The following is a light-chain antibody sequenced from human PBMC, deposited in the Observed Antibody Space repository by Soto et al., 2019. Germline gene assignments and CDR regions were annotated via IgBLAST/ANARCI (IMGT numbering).Light chain of an antibody. CDR2: AAS. CDR1: QGFINS. Sequence: DIQMTQSPSSLSASVGDRVTITCRASQGFINSLAWYQQKPGKVPKLLIYAASTLQSGVPSRFSGSGSGTDFNLTISSLQPEDVATYYCQKYNSVPFTFGPGTKVDLK. J-gene: IGKJ3*01. CDR3: QKYNSVPFT. V-gene: IGKV1-27*01.